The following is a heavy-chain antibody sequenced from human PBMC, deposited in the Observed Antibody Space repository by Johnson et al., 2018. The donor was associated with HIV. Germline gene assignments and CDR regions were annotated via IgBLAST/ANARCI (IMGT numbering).Heavy chain of an antibody. CDR1: GFTFSSYD. CDR3: AKGEAVAGTFDAFDI. D-gene: IGHD6-19*01. CDR2: IGTAGDT. Sequence: VQLVESGGGVVQPGGSLRLSCAASGFTFSSYDMHWVRQATGKGLEWVSAIGTAGDTYYPGSVKGRFTISRDNAKNSLYLQMNSLRAEDTALYYCAKGEAVAGTFDAFDIWGQGTMVTVSS. J-gene: IGHJ3*02. V-gene: IGHV3-13*01.